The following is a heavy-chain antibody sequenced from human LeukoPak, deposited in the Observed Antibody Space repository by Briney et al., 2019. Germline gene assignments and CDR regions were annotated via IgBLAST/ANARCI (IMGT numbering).Heavy chain of an antibody. CDR3: ARGEVGTTSHLLHY. J-gene: IGHJ4*02. D-gene: IGHD1-26*01. Sequence: SETLSLTCAVYGGSFSDFYGSWIRQPPGKGLEWIGEINHSGDTNYNPSLKSRVTISVDTSKNQFSLKVNSVTAADTAVYYCARGEVGTTSHLLHYWGQGTLVSVSS. CDR2: INHSGDT. V-gene: IGHV4-34*01. CDR1: GGSFSDFY.